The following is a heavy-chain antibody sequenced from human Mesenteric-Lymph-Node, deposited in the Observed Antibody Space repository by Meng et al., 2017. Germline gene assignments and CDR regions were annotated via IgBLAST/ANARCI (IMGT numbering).Heavy chain of an antibody. V-gene: IGHV4-38-2*02. CDR1: GYSISSGYY. J-gene: IGHJ6*02. CDR2: IYHSGST. D-gene: IGHD1-26*01. CDR3: ARFSGSYYYYYYGMDV. Sequence: SETLSLTCTVSGYSISSGYYWGWIRQPPGKGLEWIGSIYHSGSTYYNPSLKSRVTISVDTSQNQFSLKLSSVTAADTAVYYCARFSGSYYYYYYGMDVWGQGTTVTVSS.